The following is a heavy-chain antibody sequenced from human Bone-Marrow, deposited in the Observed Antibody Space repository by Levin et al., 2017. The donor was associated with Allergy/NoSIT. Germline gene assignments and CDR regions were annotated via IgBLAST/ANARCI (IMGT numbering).Heavy chain of an antibody. V-gene: IGHV3-21*01. CDR3: ARDPMTCSGGGCYHFDC. CDR2: ISVTGSYI. J-gene: IGHJ4*02. D-gene: IGHD2-15*01. CDR1: GFTFYNYN. Sequence: GGSLRLSCSASGFTFYNYNMHWVRQTPGKGLEWVSSISVTGSYIYYADSVKGRFTISRANTKNSLSLQMNSLRAEDTAVYYCARDPMTCSGGGCYHFDCWGRGALVTVSS.